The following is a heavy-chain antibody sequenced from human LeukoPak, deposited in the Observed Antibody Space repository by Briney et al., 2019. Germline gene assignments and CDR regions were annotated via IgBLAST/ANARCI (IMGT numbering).Heavy chain of an antibody. J-gene: IGHJ5*02. CDR1: GFTFSSYE. CDR2: ISSSGSTI. V-gene: IGHV3-48*03. D-gene: IGHD2-8*01. CDR3: ARGEMVYRRYNWFDP. Sequence: GGSLRLSCAASGFTFSSYEMNWVRQAPGKGLEWVSYISSSGSTIYYADSVKGRFTISRDNAKNSPYLQMNSLRAEDTAVYYCARGEMVYRRYNWFDPWGQGTLVTVSS.